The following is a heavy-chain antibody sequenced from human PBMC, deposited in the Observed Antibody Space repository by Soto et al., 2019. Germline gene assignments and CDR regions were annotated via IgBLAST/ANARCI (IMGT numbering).Heavy chain of an antibody. D-gene: IGHD1-26*01. V-gene: IGHV3-30*03. Sequence: GGSLRLSCAASGFTFSVYGMHWVRQAPGKGLECVAGISYDGRNKYCVDSVKGRFTISRDNSKNTLYLQMDSLRDDDTAVYYCTTEGYGSYSIYWGQGTLVIVSS. J-gene: IGHJ4*02. CDR1: GFTFSVYG. CDR3: TTEGYGSYSIY. CDR2: ISYDGRNK.